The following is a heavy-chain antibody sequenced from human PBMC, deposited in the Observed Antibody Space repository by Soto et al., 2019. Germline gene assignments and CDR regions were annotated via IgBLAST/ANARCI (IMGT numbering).Heavy chain of an antibody. D-gene: IGHD6-19*01. V-gene: IGHV4-4*02. CDR2: IYHTGIT. CDR1: GDSISSSNW. Sequence: SETLSLTCAVSGDSISSSNWWTGVRQPPGKGLEWIGDIYHTGITNYNPSLKSRVTISVDTSKNQFSLKLSSVTAADTAVYYCARSRIAVAGTRATIKYYYYGMDVWGQGTTVTVSS. CDR3: ARSRIAVAGTRATIKYYYYGMDV. J-gene: IGHJ6*02.